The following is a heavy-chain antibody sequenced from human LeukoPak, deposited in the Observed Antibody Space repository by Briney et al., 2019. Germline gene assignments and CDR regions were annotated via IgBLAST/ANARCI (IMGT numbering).Heavy chain of an antibody. CDR3: ARDFEAVADEEGYDAFDI. V-gene: IGHV1-18*01. D-gene: IGHD6-19*01. CDR1: GYTFTRYG. J-gene: IGHJ3*02. Sequence: ASVKVSCKASGYTFTRYGMTWVRQAPGQGLEWMGWTGGYNGNTNYAQKFQGRVTMTKDTSTSRVYMELRSLRPDDTAVYYCARDFEAVADEEGYDAFDIWGQGTMVTVSS. CDR2: TGGYNGNT.